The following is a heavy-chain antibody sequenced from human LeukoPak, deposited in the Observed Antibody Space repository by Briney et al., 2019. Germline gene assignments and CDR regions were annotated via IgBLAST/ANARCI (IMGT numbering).Heavy chain of an antibody. V-gene: IGHV4-4*09. D-gene: IGHD5-18*01. CDR2: IYRGETT. CDR1: GGSINNYW. Sequence: SETLSLTCSVSGGSINNYWWSWIRQPPGKGLEWIGYIYRGETTNYNPSLKSRVTLSVDTSKNQFSLKLSSVTAADTAVYYCARGRSYGPKQYYYYYMDVWGKGTTVTVSS. J-gene: IGHJ6*03. CDR3: ARGRSYGPKQYYYYYMDV.